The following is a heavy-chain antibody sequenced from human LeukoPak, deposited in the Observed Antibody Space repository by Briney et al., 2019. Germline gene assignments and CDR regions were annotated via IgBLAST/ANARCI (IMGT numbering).Heavy chain of an antibody. D-gene: IGHD6-13*01. J-gene: IGHJ6*03. CDR2: ISSSSFKI. V-gene: IGHV3-48*04. CDR3: ARDPSYGSSWYYYMDV. Sequence: GGSLRLSCAASEFTFVRYAMNWVRQAPGKGLEWVSYISSSSFKIGYADSVKGRFTISRDNSKNSLYLQMDSLRVEDTAVYYCARDPSYGSSWYYYMDVWGKGTTVTVSS. CDR1: EFTFVRYA.